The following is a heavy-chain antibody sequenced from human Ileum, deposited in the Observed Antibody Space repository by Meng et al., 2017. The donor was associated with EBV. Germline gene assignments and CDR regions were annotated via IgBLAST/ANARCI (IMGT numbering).Heavy chain of an antibody. CDR2: IYWDDDK. J-gene: IGHJ5*02. D-gene: IGHD2-2*01. V-gene: IGHV2-5*02. CDR1: GFSLSTSGVG. Sequence: QITLKESGPTLVKPTQTLTLTCTFSGFSLSTSGVGVGWIRQPPGKAPEWLAVIYWDDDKRYSPSLKSRLTITKDTSKNQVVLTLTNMDPVDTATYYCALFTRSWFDPWGQGTLVTVAS. CDR3: ALFTRSWFDP.